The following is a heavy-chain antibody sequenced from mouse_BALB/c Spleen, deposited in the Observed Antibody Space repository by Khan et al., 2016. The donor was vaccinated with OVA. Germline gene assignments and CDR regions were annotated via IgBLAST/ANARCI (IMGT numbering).Heavy chain of an antibody. CDR3: VRDGAYHRNDGWFAY. CDR2: INPSNGYS. V-gene: IGHV1-4*01. Sequence: QVQLMESGAELARPGASVKMSCKASGYTFTSYTIHWIKLRPGQGLEWIGYINPSNGYSNYNQKFKDKVTLTADKSSTTAYMQLSSLTSDDSAVYNCVRDGAYHRNDGWFAYWGLGTLVTVSA. D-gene: IGHD2-14*01. J-gene: IGHJ3*01. CDR1: GYTFTSYT.